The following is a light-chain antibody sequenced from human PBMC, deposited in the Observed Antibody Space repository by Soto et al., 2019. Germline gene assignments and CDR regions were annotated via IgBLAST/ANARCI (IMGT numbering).Light chain of an antibody. CDR3: CSYAGSRHSV. CDR1: SSDVGRYNL. V-gene: IGLV2-23*01. J-gene: IGLJ1*01. CDR2: EGT. Sequence: QSALTQPASVSGSPGQSITISCTGNSSDVGRYNLVSWYQDHPGKAPKLMIYEGTKRPSGFSNRFSGSKSGNTASLTISGLQAEDEADYYCCSYAGSRHSVFGTGAKLTVL.